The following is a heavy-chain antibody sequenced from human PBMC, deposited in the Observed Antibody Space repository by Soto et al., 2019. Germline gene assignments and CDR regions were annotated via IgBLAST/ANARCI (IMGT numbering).Heavy chain of an antibody. D-gene: IGHD3-3*01. CDR1: GGSFSGYY. V-gene: IGHV4-34*01. Sequence: SETLSITCAVYGGSFSGYYWSWIRQPPGKGLEWIGEINHSGSTNYNPSLKSRVTISVDTSKNQFSLKLSSVTAADTAVYYCARDEGGFLEWLSLFDYWGQGTLVTVSS. CDR2: INHSGST. J-gene: IGHJ4*02. CDR3: ARDEGGFLEWLSLFDY.